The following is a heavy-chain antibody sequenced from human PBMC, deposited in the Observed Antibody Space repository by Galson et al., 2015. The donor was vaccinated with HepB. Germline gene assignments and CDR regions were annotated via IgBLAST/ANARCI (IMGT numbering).Heavy chain of an antibody. D-gene: IGHD6-6*01. CDR3: AKDRVGFSAPGRTAFDI. CDR1: RFTFSNYA. J-gene: IGHJ3*02. CDR2: ISGSGGST. V-gene: IGHV3-23*01. Sequence: SLRLSCAASRFTFSNYAMSWVRQAPGKGLEWVSAISGSGGSTYYADSAKGRFTISRDNSKNTPYLQMNSLRAEDTAIYYCAKDRVGFSAPGRTAFDIWGQGTMVTVSS.